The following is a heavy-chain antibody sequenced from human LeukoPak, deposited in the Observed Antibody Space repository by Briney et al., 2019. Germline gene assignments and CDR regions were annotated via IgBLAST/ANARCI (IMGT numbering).Heavy chain of an antibody. CDR1: GFTLRSYS. D-gene: IGHD3-3*02. CDR2: ISSSSRYI. CDR3: AGPGISDYGLDV. V-gene: IGHV3-21*01. Sequence: GGSLRLSCADSGFTLRSYSIHWVRQAPGKGLEWVSSISSSSRYIYYADSVKGRFTISRDNSKNALFLQMNSLRAEDTAVYYCAGPGISDYGLDVWGQGTTVTVSS. J-gene: IGHJ6*02.